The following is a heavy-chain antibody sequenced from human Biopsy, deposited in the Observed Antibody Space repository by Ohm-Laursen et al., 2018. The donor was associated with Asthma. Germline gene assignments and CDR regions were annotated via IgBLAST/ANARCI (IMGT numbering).Heavy chain of an antibody. CDR1: YGSITSGGCY. D-gene: IGHD3-22*01. CDR2: IYYSGST. V-gene: IGHV4-31*03. J-gene: IGHJ4*02. CDR3: ARAQDYYDSRGYYRSFDY. Sequence: TLSLTCPVSYGSITSGGCYWTWIRRHPGKGLEWIGFIYYSGSTYYNPSLKSRVSISIDTSKNQFSLKLSSVTAADTAVYYCARAQDYYDSRGYYRSFDYWGQGTLVTVSS.